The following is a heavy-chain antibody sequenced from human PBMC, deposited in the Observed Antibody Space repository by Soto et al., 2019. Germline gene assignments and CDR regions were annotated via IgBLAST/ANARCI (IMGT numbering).Heavy chain of an antibody. CDR3: ARHYPTGNNWNYFGY. D-gene: IGHD1-1*01. CDR2: IFYSGST. V-gene: IGHV4-59*13. J-gene: IGHJ4*02. CDR1: GGSIGSYY. Sequence: PSETLSLTCTVSGGSIGSYYWGWIGQPPGKGLEWIGYIFYSGSTKYNPSLQSRVTISVDTSKNHFSLKVTSVTAADTAVYFCARHYPTGNNWNYFGYWGRGALVTVSS.